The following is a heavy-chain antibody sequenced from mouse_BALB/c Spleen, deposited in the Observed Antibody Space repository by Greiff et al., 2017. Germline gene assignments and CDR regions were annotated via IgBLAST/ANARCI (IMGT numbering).Heavy chain of an antibody. CDR1: GFSFSSYC. J-gene: IGHJ3*01. CDR2: ICGGGGT. V-gene: IGHV2-6-4*01. Sequence: QVQLKQSGPGLVAPAQSLSITCTVSGFSFSSYCVHWVRQTPGKGLEWLGMICGGGGTDYNSAQNSRLAIIKENSTCQVVLKMNSLQTDDAATDYCGRRWGEMSSFAYWGQGTLVTVSA. D-gene: IGHD1-3*01. CDR3: GRRWGEMSSFAY.